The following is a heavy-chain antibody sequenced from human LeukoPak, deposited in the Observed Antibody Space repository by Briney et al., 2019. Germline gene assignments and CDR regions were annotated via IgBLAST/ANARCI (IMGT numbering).Heavy chain of an antibody. CDR2: ISAYNGNT. CDR1: GYPSTSYG. CDR3: ARDATIFGVATFDY. Sequence: ASVKVSCKASGYPSTSYGLSWVRQVPGQGLEWMGWISAYNGNTNYAQKLQGRVTMTTDTSTSTAYMELRSLRSDDTAVYYCARDATIFGVATFDYWGQGTLVTVSS. D-gene: IGHD3-3*01. J-gene: IGHJ4*02. V-gene: IGHV1-18*01.